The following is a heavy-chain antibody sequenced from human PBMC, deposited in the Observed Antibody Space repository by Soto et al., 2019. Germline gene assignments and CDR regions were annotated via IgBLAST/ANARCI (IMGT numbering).Heavy chain of an antibody. CDR1: GGTFSSYV. Sequence: QVNLVQSGAEVKKPGSSVKVSCKLSGGTFSSYVIIWVRQAPGQGLEWMGGIIPVSGTANYAQKFQGRVTISADAATNTAYMELSSLRCDDTAVYYCATVDRSVVVVGGFDPWGQGTLVTVSS. J-gene: IGHJ5*02. D-gene: IGHD2-21*01. CDR3: ATVDRSVVVVGGFDP. CDR2: IIPVSGTA. V-gene: IGHV1-69*01.